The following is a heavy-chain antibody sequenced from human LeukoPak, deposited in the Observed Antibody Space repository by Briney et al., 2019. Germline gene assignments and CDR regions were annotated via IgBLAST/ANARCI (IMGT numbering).Heavy chain of an antibody. CDR1: GGSISSNNYY. CDR3: ARDSRISWFYY. J-gene: IGHJ4*02. D-gene: IGHD6-6*01. V-gene: IGHV4-39*07. Sequence: SETLSLTCTVSGGSISSNNYYWGGIRQPPGKGREWIGSISYGGSTYYNPSLRSRVTISVDTSKNQCSLKVSSVTAADTPVYYCARDSRISWFYYWGQGALVTVSS. CDR2: ISYGGST.